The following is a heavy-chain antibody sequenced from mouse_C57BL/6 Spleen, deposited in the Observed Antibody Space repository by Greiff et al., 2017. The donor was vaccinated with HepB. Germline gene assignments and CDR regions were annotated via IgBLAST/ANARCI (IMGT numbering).Heavy chain of an antibody. CDR3: ARTWDVDWYFDV. CDR1: GYTFTSYW. D-gene: IGHD4-1*01. J-gene: IGHJ1*03. Sequence: QVQLKQPGAELVKPGASVKLSCKASGYTFTSYWMQWVKQRPGQGLEWIGEIDPSDSYTNYNQKFKGKATLTVDTSSSTAYMQLSSLTSEDSAVYYCARTWDVDWYFDVWGTGTTVTVSS. V-gene: IGHV1-50*01. CDR2: IDPSDSYT.